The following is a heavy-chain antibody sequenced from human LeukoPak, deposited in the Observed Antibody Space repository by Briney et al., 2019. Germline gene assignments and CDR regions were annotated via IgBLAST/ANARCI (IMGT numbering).Heavy chain of an antibody. CDR1: GFTFDDYA. CDR2: ISWNSGSI. J-gene: IGHJ3*02. D-gene: IGHD1-26*01. Sequence: PGRSLRLSCAASGFTFDDYAVHWVRQAPGKGLEWVSGISWNSGSIGYADSVKGRFTISRDNAKKTLYLQMNSLRVEDTAVYYCLTVVETTIAAFDIWGQGTMVTVPS. V-gene: IGHV3-9*01. CDR3: LTVVETTIAAFDI.